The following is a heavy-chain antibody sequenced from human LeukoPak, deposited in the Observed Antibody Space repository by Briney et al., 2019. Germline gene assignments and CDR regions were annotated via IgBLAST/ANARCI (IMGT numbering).Heavy chain of an antibody. CDR3: AMINYYDSSGYFY. V-gene: IGHV1-18*01. CDR2: ISAYNGNT. CDR1: GGTFSSYA. Sequence: ASVKVSCKASGGTFSSYAISWVRQAPGQGLEWMGWISAYNGNTNYAQKLQGRVTMTTDTSTSTAYMELRSLRSDDTAVYYCAMINYYDSSGYFYWGQGTLVTVSS. J-gene: IGHJ4*02. D-gene: IGHD3-22*01.